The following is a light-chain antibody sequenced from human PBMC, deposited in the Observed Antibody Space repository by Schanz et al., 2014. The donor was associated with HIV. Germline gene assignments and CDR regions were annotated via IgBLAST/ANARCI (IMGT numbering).Light chain of an antibody. V-gene: IGKV3D-15*01. CDR1: QTVSNN. J-gene: IGKJ1*01. Sequence: EIVLTQSPGTLSLSPGERATLSCRASQTVSNNLAWYQQKPGQSPRLLIYGASTRATGIPDRFSGSGSGTDFSLTISSLQPDDFATYYCQQYDIISWTFGLGTKVEIK. CDR3: QQYDIISWT. CDR2: GAS.